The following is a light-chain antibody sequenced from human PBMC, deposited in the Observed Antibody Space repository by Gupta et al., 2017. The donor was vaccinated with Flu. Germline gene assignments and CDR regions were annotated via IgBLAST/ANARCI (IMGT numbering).Light chain of an antibody. V-gene: IGLV2-14*01. CDR1: SGDLGGYNK. J-gene: IGLJ2*01. Sequence: ITISRTGSSGDLGGYNKVSWYPQHPGKAPKLLIFEVSNRASGGSNCFSGSKSGNTASLTNPWLQAEDEADYYCSSYTNTNTLVVFGGGTKLTVL. CDR3: SSYTNTNTLVV. CDR2: EVS.